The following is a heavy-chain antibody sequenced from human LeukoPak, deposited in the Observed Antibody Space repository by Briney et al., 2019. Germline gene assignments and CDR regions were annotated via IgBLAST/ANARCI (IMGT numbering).Heavy chain of an antibody. CDR1: GFTFSDYY. CDR2: ISSSGSTI. Sequence: GGSLRLSCAASGFTFSDYYMSWIRQAPGKGLEWVSYISSSGSTIYYADSVKGRFTISRDNAKNSLYLQMNSLRAEDTAVYYCARAYYDFWSGSDAFDIWGQGTMVTVSS. CDR3: ARAYYDFWSGSDAFDI. J-gene: IGHJ3*02. V-gene: IGHV3-11*01. D-gene: IGHD3-3*01.